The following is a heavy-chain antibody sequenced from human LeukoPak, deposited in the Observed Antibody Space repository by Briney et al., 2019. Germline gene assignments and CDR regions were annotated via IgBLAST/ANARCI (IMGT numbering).Heavy chain of an antibody. CDR2: IRSKANSYVT. J-gene: IGHJ6*04. CDR3: TKHTDKSCSGAGCNVDTFYGLDV. CDR1: GLSFSGSA. V-gene: IGHV3-73*01. D-gene: IGHD2-15*01. Sequence: GGSLRLSCAASGLSFSGSAIHWVRQASGRGLEWLGRIRSKANSYVTVYAASVNGRFIISRDDSGNTAYLQMNSLQTEDTAVYYGTKHTDKSCSGAGCNVDTFYGLDVWGKGTTAPVPS.